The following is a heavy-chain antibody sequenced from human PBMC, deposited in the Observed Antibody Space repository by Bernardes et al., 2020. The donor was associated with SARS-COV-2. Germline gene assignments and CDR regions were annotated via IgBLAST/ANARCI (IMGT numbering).Heavy chain of an antibody. CDR3: AGGRPASGTTLFFVSFNYEY. CDR2: IYHSGIT. V-gene: IGHV4-61*01. CDR1: GGSVSSDSFF. Sequence: SETLSLTCTVSGGSVSSDSFFWSWLLQPPGKGLEWIGYIYHSGITNYNPSLKSRVTMSVDTSKNQFSLKLSSVTAADTAVYYCAGGRPASGTTLFFVSFNYEYWGQGTLVTVSS. D-gene: IGHD1-1*01. J-gene: IGHJ4*02.